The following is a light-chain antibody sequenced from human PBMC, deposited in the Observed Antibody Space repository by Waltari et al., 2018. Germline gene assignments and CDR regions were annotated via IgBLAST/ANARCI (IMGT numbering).Light chain of an antibody. V-gene: IGLV3-19*01. J-gene: IGLJ2*01. CDR2: GKN. Sequence: SSELTQDPAVSVALGQTVRITCQGASLRASYASWYQQKSGKAPILVLFGKNKRPSGIPDRFSGYNSATTPAWTITGAQAEDEADYYCRSRDSSASHVLFAGGTKLTVL. CDR1: SLRASY. CDR3: RSRDSSASHVL.